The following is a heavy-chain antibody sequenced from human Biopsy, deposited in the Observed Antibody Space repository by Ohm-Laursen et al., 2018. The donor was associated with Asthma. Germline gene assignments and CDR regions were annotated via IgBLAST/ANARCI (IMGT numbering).Heavy chain of an antibody. J-gene: IGHJ6*02. Sequence: SQTLSLTCRVPGGYTGSSDPHWAWIRQAPGKGLEWIGFFFWSGSTHYSRSLERRVSISIDTATNEFSMKLWSVTPADTAVYFCARVVSYGDIYFGIGVWGPGNTVDVS. CDR1: GGYTGSSDPH. V-gene: IGHV4-30-4*01. D-gene: IGHD4-17*01. CDR3: ARVVSYGDIYFGIGV. CDR2: FFWSGST.